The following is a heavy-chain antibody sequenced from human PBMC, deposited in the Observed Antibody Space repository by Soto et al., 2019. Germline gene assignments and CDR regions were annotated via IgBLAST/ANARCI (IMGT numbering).Heavy chain of an antibody. Sequence: SETLSLTCAVYGGSVSGYYWSWIRQPPGKGLEWIGEINHSGSTNYNPSLKSRVTISVDTSKNQFSLKLSSVTAADTAVYYCAGRYCTNGVCYFYCDYWGQGTLVTVSS. V-gene: IGHV4-34*01. J-gene: IGHJ4*02. CDR2: INHSGST. CDR3: AGRYCTNGVCYFYCDY. CDR1: GGSVSGYY. D-gene: IGHD2-8*01.